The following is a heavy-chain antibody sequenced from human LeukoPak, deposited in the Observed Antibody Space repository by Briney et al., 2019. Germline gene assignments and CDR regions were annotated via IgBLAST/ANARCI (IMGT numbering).Heavy chain of an antibody. CDR3: ARESGYYSPYDF. D-gene: IGHD3-22*01. J-gene: IGHJ4*02. CDR2: IYYSGST. CDR1: GGSISIGDYY. Sequence: SQTLSLTCTVSGGSISIGDYYWSWVRQPLGKGLEWIGYIYYSGSTYYNPFLKSRVTISLDRSKNQFSLKLSSVTAADTAVYYCARESGYYSPYDFWGQGTLVTVSS. V-gene: IGHV4-30-4*08.